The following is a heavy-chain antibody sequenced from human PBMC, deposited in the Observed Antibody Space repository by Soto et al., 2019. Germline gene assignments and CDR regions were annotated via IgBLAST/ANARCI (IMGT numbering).Heavy chain of an antibody. CDR1: GFTFSSYG. CDR3: ANLPQKEPPDAFDI. J-gene: IGHJ3*02. Sequence: GGSLRLSCAASGFTFSSYGMHWVRQAPGKGLEWVAVISYDGSNKYYADSVKGRFTISRDNSKNTLYLQMNSLRAEDTAVYYCANLPQKEPPDAFDIWGQGTMVTVSS. CDR2: ISYDGSNK. D-gene: IGHD1-1*01. V-gene: IGHV3-30*18.